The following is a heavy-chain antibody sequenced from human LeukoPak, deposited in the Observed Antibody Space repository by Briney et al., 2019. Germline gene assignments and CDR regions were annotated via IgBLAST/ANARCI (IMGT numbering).Heavy chain of an antibody. CDR3: ATDLGLTMIRGVIVH. D-gene: IGHD3-10*01. V-gene: IGHV3-15*01. J-gene: IGHJ4*02. Sequence: GGSLRLSCAASGFTFTNGWMTWVRQAPGKGLEWVGRIKSKGDGETTDYGAAVKARFTMSRADSKATLYLQMNFLQAEDTAVYYCATDLGLTMIRGVIVHWGQGALVIVSS. CDR1: GFTFTNGW. CDR2: IKSKGDGETT.